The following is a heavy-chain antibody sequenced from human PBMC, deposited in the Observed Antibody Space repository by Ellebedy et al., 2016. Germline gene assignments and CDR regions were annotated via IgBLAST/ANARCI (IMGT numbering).Heavy chain of an antibody. Sequence: GGSLRLSCAASGFTFSSYWMNWVRQAPGKGLEWVANIKQGGSETYYVDSVKGRFTISRDNAKNSLYLQMNSLRAEDTAVYYCAKLLTGDSGDGFDIWGHGTMVTVST. CDR2: IKQGGSET. V-gene: IGHV3-7*01. D-gene: IGHD7-27*01. CDR3: AKLLTGDSGDGFDI. CDR1: GFTFSSYW. J-gene: IGHJ3*02.